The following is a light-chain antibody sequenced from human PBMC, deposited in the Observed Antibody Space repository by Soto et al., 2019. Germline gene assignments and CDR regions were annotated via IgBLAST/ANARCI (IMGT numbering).Light chain of an antibody. Sequence: QSVLTQPASVSASPGQSITISCTGTSSDVGAYDYVSWYQQHPGRAPKLMIYEVTHRPSGVSNRFSGSKSGNTASLTISGLQAEDEADYYCSSFTTITTWVFGGGTKLTVL. V-gene: IGLV2-14*01. CDR3: SSFTTITTWV. J-gene: IGLJ3*02. CDR1: SSDVGAYDY. CDR2: EVT.